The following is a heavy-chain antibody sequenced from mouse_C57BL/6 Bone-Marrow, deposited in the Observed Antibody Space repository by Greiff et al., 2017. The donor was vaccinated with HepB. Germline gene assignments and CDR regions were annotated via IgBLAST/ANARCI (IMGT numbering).Heavy chain of an antibody. J-gene: IGHJ4*01. CDR3: ASRGDDYDDDYYAMDY. CDR1: GFNIKDYY. Sequence: EVNVVESGAELVKPGASVKLSCTASGFNIKDYYMHWVKQRTEQGLEWIGRIDPEDGETKYAPKFQGKATITADTSSNTAYLQLSSLTSEDTAVYYCASRGDDYDDDYYAMDYWGQGTSVTVSS. CDR2: IDPEDGET. V-gene: IGHV14-2*01. D-gene: IGHD2-4*01.